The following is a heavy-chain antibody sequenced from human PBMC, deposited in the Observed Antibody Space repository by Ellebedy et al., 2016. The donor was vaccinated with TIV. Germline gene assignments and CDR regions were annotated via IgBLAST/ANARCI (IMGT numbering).Heavy chain of an antibody. CDR1: GYSISSGYY. CDR2: FFHSGST. V-gene: IGHV4-38-2*02. J-gene: IGHJ4*02. D-gene: IGHD3-3*01. CDR3: ARDGGYHDFWSGYYIQY. Sequence: SETLSLTCSVSGYSISSGYYWGWIRQSPGKGLEWIGCFFHSGSTYYKRSLTSRVTISIDTSKNQFSLKLSSLTAADTAVYYCARDGGYHDFWSGYYIQYWGQGTLVTVSS.